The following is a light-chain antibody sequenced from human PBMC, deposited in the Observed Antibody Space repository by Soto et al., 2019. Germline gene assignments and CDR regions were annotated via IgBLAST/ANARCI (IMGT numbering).Light chain of an antibody. CDR1: QTFASNY. V-gene: IGKV3-20*01. CDR2: GTS. J-gene: IGKJ4*01. CDR3: QQYGSSPLT. Sequence: IVLTQSPGTLSLSPGERATLSCRASQTFASNYLAWYQQRPGQAPRLLIYGTSTRAAGVPPRFVGSGSGTDFTLTITRLDPEDFAVYFCQQYGSSPLTFGGGTKVDIK.